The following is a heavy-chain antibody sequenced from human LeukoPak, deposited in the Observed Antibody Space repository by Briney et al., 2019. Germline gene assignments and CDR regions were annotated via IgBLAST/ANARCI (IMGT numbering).Heavy chain of an antibody. CDR3: ARGSSRYSDSRNYFDY. CDR2: ISYSGST. V-gene: IGHV4-4*02. J-gene: IGHJ4*02. Sequence: SGTLSLTCGVSGGSISNTNWWSWVRQPPGKGLEWIGRISYSGSTYYNPSLKSRVTISVDTSRNQFSLKLSSVTAADTAVYYCARGSSRYSDSRNYFDYWGQGTLVTVSS. D-gene: IGHD3-22*01. CDR1: GGSISNTNW.